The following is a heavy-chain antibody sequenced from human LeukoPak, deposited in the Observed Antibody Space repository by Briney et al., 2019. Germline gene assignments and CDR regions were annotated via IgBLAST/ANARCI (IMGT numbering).Heavy chain of an antibody. CDR3: ARPTELGYCSSTSCGPSDAFDI. CDR2: INHSGRT. D-gene: IGHD2-2*01. Sequence: SETLSLTCAVYGGSFSGYYWSWIGQPPGKGLEGIGEINHSGRTNYNPSLKSRVTISVDTSKNQFSLKLSSVTAADTAVYYCARPTELGYCSSTSCGPSDAFDIWGQGTMVTVSS. J-gene: IGHJ3*02. CDR1: GGSFSGYY. V-gene: IGHV4-34*01.